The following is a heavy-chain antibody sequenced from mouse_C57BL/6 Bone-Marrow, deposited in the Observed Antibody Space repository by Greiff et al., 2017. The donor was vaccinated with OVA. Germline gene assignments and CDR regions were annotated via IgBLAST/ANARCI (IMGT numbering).Heavy chain of an antibody. CDR3: ARGSSSPYWYFDV. D-gene: IGHD1-1*01. Sequence: DVKLVESGPGLVKPSQTVFLTCTVTGISITTGNYRWSWIRQFPGNKLEWIGYIYYSGTITYNPSLTSRTTITRDTPKNQFFLEMNSLTAEDTATDYCARGSSSPYWYFDVWGTGTTVTVSS. V-gene: IGHV3-5*01. CDR1: GISITTGNYR. J-gene: IGHJ1*03. CDR2: IYYSGTI.